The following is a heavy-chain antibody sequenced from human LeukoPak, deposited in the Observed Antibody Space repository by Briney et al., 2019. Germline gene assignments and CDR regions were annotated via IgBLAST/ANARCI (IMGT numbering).Heavy chain of an antibody. CDR1: GFTFITYA. CDR2: IRDSGGST. CDR3: AKAGRSGWYPGWPFDI. D-gene: IGHD6-19*01. Sequence: GGSLRLSCAASGFTFITYAMSWVRQAPGKGLECVSFIRDSGGSTYYADSVKGRFTISRDNSKNTLYLQMNSLRAEDTAVYYCAKAGRSGWYPGWPFDIWGQGTMVTVSS. V-gene: IGHV3-23*01. J-gene: IGHJ3*02.